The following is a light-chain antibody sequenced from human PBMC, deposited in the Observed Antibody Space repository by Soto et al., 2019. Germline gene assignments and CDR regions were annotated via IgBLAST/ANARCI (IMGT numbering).Light chain of an antibody. CDR1: ESVNIMY. Sequence: EIVLTQSPGVLSLSPGERATLSCRASESVNIMYLGWYQQKPGQAPRLHIYGASTWATGIPARFSGSGSGTEFTLTISSLEPEDFAVYYCQQRSNSITFGQGTRLEIK. V-gene: IGKV3-11*01. CDR2: GAS. J-gene: IGKJ5*01. CDR3: QQRSNSIT.